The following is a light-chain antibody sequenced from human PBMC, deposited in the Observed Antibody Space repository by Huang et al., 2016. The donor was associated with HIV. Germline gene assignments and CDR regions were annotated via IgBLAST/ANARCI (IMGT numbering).Light chain of an antibody. CDR1: QTIYEY. V-gene: IGKV1-39*01. CDR2: GSS. J-gene: IGKJ2*01. CDR3: QQSYGTPRT. Sequence: DIQMTQFPISLSASVGDRVTISCRAGQTIYEYLNWYQQKPGRAPKLLIYGSSNLQGGVPSRFSGSGSVTHFTLTITSLQPEDSATYYCQQSYGTPRTFGQGTKLEI.